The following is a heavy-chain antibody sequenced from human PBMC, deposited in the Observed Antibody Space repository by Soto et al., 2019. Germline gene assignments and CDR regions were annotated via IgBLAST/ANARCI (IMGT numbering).Heavy chain of an antibody. D-gene: IGHD1-26*01. Sequence: VQLVESGGGVVQPGRSLRLSCAASGFTFSSYGMHWVRQAPGKGLEWVAVISYDGSNKYYADSVKGRFTISRYYSGNTLELQMNSLRAEDSVVYYCAKGSRWALPGNDAFDIWGQGTMVTVSS. CDR3: AKGSRWALPGNDAFDI. J-gene: IGHJ3*02. CDR2: ISYDGSNK. CDR1: GFTFSSYG. V-gene: IGHV3-30*18.